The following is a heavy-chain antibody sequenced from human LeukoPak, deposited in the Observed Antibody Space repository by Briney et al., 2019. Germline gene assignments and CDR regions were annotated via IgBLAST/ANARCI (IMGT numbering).Heavy chain of an antibody. CDR2: IYSGGST. V-gene: IGHV3-53*01. CDR3: AKEGSSWYSFDY. J-gene: IGHJ4*02. Sequence: GGSLRLSCAASGFTVSSNYMSWVRQAPGKGLEWVSVIYSGGSTYYADSVKGRFTISRDNSKNTLYLQMNSLRAEDTAVYYCAKEGSSWYSFDYWGQGTLVTVSS. CDR1: GFTVSSNY. D-gene: IGHD6-13*01.